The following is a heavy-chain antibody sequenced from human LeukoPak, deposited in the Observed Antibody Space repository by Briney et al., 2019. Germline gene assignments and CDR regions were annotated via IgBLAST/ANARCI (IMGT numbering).Heavy chain of an antibody. D-gene: IGHD2-15*01. CDR2: IYSGGTT. V-gene: IGHV3-53*01. CDR3: ARVSEGATYCSGGSCYWHYYYMDV. J-gene: IGHJ6*03. Sequence: GGSLRLSCAASGFTLSTYYMNWVRQAPGKGLEWVSIIYSGGTTYYADSVKGRFTISRDTSKNTLSLQMNSLRAEDTAVYFCARVSEGATYCSGGSCYWHYYYMDVWGKGTTVTVSS. CDR1: GFTLSTYY.